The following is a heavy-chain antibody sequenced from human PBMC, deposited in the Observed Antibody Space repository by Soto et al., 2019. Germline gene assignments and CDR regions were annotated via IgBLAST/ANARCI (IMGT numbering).Heavy chain of an antibody. J-gene: IGHJ6*02. CDR3: ASEYSSSSEENIAGMDV. D-gene: IGHD6-6*01. CDR2: IWYDGSNK. CDR1: GYTFSCYG. Sequence: SLRLSCAAYGYTFSCYGMHWVVQAPGKGLEWLAVIWYDGSNKYYADSVKGRVTITRDTSASTAYMELSSLRSEDTAVYYCASEYSSSSEENIAGMDVWGQGTTVTVSS. V-gene: IGHV3-33*01.